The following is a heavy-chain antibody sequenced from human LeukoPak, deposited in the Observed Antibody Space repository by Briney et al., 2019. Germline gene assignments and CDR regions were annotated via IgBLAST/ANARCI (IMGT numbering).Heavy chain of an antibody. J-gene: IGHJ4*02. CDR2: VYTGGRT. CDR3: ARGSMPGTGLPFDY. V-gene: IGHV3-53*05. Sequence: GGSLRLSCATSGFTIGKSDMAWVRQAPGKGLEWVSIVYTGGRTFHADSVKGRFTMSRDQSKNTVVLQMNSLRSEDTALYYCARGSMPGTGLPFDYWGQGTQVSVSS. CDR1: GFTIGKSD. D-gene: IGHD3-9*01.